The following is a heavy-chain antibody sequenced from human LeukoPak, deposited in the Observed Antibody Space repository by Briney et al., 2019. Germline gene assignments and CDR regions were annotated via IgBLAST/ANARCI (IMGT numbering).Heavy chain of an antibody. CDR2: IYYSGST. Sequence: SETLSLTCTVSGGSISSESYYWGWIRQPPGKGLEWIGYIYYSGSTNYNPSLKSRVTISVDTSKNQFSLKLSSVTAADTAVYYCARFSSIAAAFDYWGLGTLVTVSS. D-gene: IGHD6-13*01. CDR1: GGSISSESYY. J-gene: IGHJ4*02. V-gene: IGHV4-61*05. CDR3: ARFSSIAAAFDY.